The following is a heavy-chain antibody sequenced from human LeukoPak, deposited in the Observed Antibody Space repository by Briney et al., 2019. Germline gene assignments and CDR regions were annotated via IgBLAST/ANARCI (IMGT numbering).Heavy chain of an antibody. D-gene: IGHD3-10*01. CDR1: GFTFISYG. J-gene: IGHJ6*03. V-gene: IGHV3-23*01. CDR2: IIGSGGST. CDR3: AKDSVGGIGWFGDLFHYYYYMDV. Sequence: GGSLRLSSAASGFTFISYGMSWVRQAPGKGLEWVSPIIGSGGSTYYADSVKGRFTISRDNSNNTLYLQMNSLRAEDTAVYYCAKDSVGGIGWFGDLFHYYYYMDVWGKGTTVTISS.